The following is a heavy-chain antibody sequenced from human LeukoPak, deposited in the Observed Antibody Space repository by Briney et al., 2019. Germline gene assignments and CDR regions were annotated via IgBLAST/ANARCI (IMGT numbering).Heavy chain of an antibody. J-gene: IGHJ4*02. CDR2: ISSSGSTT. V-gene: IGHV3-48*03. CDR1: GFTFSSYE. D-gene: IGHD2-2*01. CDR3: AKEGQYQLLYFDY. Sequence: GGSLRLSCAASGFTFSSYEMNWVRQAPGKGLEWVSYISSSGSTTYYADSVKGRFTISRDNSKNTLYLQMNSLRAEDTAVYYCAKEGQYQLLYFDYWGQGTLVTVSS.